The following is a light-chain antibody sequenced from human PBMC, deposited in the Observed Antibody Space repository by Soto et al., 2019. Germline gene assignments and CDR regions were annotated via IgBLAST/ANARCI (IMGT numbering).Light chain of an antibody. CDR3: CSYAGRYTYV. Sequence: QSALTQPRSVSGSPGQSVTISCAGTSSDVGGYNYVSWYQQHPGKAPKLMIYDVSKRPSGVPDRFAGSKSGNTASLTISGLQADDEADYNCCSYAGRYTYVFGTGTKLTVL. CDR1: SSDVGGYNY. V-gene: IGLV2-11*01. CDR2: DVS. J-gene: IGLJ1*01.